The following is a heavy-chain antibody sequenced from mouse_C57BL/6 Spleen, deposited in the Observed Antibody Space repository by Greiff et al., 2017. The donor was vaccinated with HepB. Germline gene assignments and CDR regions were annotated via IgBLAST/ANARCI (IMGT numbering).Heavy chain of an antibody. J-gene: IGHJ3*01. CDR3: ATYGSSSWFAY. CDR2: INPNNGGT. CDR1: GYTFTDYY. Sequence: EVKLQQSGPELVKPGASVKISCKASGYTFTDYYMNWVKQSHGKSLEWIGDINPNNGGTSYNQKFKGKATLTVDKSSSTAYMELRSLTSEDSAVYYCATYGSSSWFAYWGQGTLVTVSA. V-gene: IGHV1-26*01. D-gene: IGHD1-1*01.